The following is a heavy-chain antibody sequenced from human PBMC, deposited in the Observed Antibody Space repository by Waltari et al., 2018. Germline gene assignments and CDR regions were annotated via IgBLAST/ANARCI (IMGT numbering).Heavy chain of an antibody. CDR2: IIPIFGTA. D-gene: IGHD2-2*01. J-gene: IGHJ4*02. CDR3: ARAPPAYCSSTSCYYDY. CDR1: GGTFSSYA. Sequence: QVQLVQSGAEVKKPGSSVKVSCKASGGTFSSYAISWVRQAPGQGLEWMGGIIPIFGTANYAQKFQGRVTITADKATSTAYMELSSLRSEDTAVYYCARAPPAYCSSTSCYYDYWGQGTLVTXSS. V-gene: IGHV1-69*14.